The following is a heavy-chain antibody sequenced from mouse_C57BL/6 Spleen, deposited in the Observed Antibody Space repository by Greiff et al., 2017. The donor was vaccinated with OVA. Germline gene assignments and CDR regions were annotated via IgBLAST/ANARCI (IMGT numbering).Heavy chain of an antibody. CDR3: ARVRYCGSGYVDY. CDR1: GYTFTSYW. CDR2: IYPSDSET. Sequence: QVQLQQPGAELVRPGSSVKLSCKASGYTFTSYWMDWVKQRPGQGLEWIGNIYPSDSETHYNQKFKDKATLTVDKSSSTAYLQLSSLTSEDSAVFDGARVRYCGSGYVDYWGQGTTLTVSS. J-gene: IGHJ2*01. D-gene: IGHD1-1*01. V-gene: IGHV1-61*01.